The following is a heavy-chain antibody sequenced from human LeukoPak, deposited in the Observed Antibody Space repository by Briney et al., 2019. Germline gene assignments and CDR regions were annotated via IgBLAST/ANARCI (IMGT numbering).Heavy chain of an antibody. CDR3: AKVHSGSYGH. CDR1: GFTFSSYG. Sequence: PGGSLRLSCATSGFTFSSYGMNWVRQAPGKGLEWVSAISGSGGSTYYADSVKGRFTISRDNSKNTLYLQMNSLRAEDTAVYYCAKVHSGSYGHWGQGTLVTVSS. J-gene: IGHJ4*02. V-gene: IGHV3-23*01. D-gene: IGHD1-26*01. CDR2: ISGSGGST.